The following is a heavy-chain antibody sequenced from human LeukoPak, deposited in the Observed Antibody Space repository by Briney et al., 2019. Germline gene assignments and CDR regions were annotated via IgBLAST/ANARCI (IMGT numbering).Heavy chain of an antibody. D-gene: IGHD5-18*01. V-gene: IGHV3-48*01. CDR1: GFTFSTFS. Sequence: GGPLRLSCAASGFTFSTFSMNWVRQAPGKGLEWLSYISSSGSVILYAESVKGRFTVSRDNAKDSLYLQMNSLRAEDTAIYYCAREGGYSYGPDCWGQGATVTVSS. CDR3: AREGGYSYGPDC. J-gene: IGHJ6*02. CDR2: ISSSGSVI.